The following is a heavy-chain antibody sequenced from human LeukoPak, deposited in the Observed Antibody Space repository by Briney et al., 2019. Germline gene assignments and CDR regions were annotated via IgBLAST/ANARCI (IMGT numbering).Heavy chain of an antibody. CDR2: ISSSSYI. D-gene: IGHD5-12*01. CDR1: GFTFSSYS. V-gene: IGHV3-21*01. CDR3: ARERSGYAYGMDV. Sequence: GGSLRLSCAASGFTFSSYSMNWVRQAPGKGLEWVSSISSSSYIYYADSVKGRFTISRDNAKNSLYLQMNSLRAEDTAVYYCARERSGYAYGMDVWGQGTTVTVSS. J-gene: IGHJ6*02.